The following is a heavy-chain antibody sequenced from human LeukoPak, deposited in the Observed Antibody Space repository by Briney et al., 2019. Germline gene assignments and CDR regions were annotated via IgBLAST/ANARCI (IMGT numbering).Heavy chain of an antibody. D-gene: IGHD5-18*01. Sequence: ASVKVSRKASGYTFTSYGISWVRQAPGQGLEWMGWISAYNGNTNYAQKLQGRVTMTTDTSTSTAYMELRSLRSDDTAVYYCAREPPPVYSYGTRFDYWGQGTLVTASS. J-gene: IGHJ4*02. CDR3: AREPPPVYSYGTRFDY. CDR1: GYTFTSYG. CDR2: ISAYNGNT. V-gene: IGHV1-18*01.